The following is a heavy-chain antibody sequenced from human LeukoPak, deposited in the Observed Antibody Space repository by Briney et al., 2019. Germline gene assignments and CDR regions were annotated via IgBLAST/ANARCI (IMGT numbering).Heavy chain of an antibody. V-gene: IGHV4-31*03. CDR1: GGSISSGGYY. J-gene: IGHJ4*02. Sequence: PSQTLSLTCTVSGGSISSGGYYWSWIRQHPGEGLEWIGYIYYSGSTYYNPSLKSRVTISVDTSKNQFSLKLSSVTAADTAVYYCARGGYSGYESDYWGQGTLVTVSS. D-gene: IGHD5-12*01. CDR3: ARGGYSGYESDY. CDR2: IYYSGST.